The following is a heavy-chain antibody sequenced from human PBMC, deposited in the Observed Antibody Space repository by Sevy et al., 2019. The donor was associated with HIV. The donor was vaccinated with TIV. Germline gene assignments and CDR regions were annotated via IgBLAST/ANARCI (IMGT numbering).Heavy chain of an antibody. CDR2: IKIQTDGGTT. CDR1: GFIFSRTW. CDR3: ATETGYSPSGFFDY. D-gene: IGHD1-26*01. J-gene: IGHJ4*02. Sequence: AGSLRLSCAASGFIFSRTWMNWVHQAPGKELEWVGRIKIQTDGGTTDYAAPVKGRFTISRDDSKNTLYLQMNSLTTEDTAVYYCATETGYSPSGFFDYWGQGTLVTVSS. V-gene: IGHV3-15*07.